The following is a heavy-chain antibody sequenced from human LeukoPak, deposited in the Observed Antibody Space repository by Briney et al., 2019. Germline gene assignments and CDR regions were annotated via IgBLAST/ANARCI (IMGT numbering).Heavy chain of an antibody. CDR3: AKDLDTMVRGVAYYFDY. Sequence: GGSLRLSCAASGFTFDNYAMHWVRQAPGKGLEWVSGIAWNSGNTGFADSVKGRFTISRDNSKNTLYLQMNSLRAEDTAVYYCAKDLDTMVRGVAYYFDYWGQGTLVTVSS. CDR2: IAWNSGNT. D-gene: IGHD3-10*01. V-gene: IGHV3-9*01. J-gene: IGHJ4*02. CDR1: GFTFDNYA.